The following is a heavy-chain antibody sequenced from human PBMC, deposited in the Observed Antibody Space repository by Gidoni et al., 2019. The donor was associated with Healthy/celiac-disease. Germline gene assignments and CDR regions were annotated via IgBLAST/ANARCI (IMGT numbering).Heavy chain of an antibody. D-gene: IGHD2-2*02. J-gene: IGHJ4*02. Sequence: QVQLVESGGGVVQPGRSLRLSCAASGFTFSSYAMHWVRQAPGKGLEWVAVISYDGSNKYYADSVKGRFTISRDNSKNTLYLQMNSLRAEDTAVYYCARDLWANSPYCSSTSCYTPDFDYWGQGTLVTVSS. V-gene: IGHV3-30-3*01. CDR2: ISYDGSNK. CDR1: GFTFSSYA. CDR3: ARDLWANSPYCSSTSCYTPDFDY.